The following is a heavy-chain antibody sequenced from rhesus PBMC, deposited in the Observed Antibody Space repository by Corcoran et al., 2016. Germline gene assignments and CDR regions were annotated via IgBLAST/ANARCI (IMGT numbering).Heavy chain of an antibody. V-gene: IGHV6-1*01. CDR3: ARGGGSWNFPYFDY. CDR2: TYYKSKWYN. Sequence: QVPPQHSVPGLVTPSQTLSLTCPHSRARVPSNSPTLNSIRHAPSRRRDWLGRTYYKSKWYNDYAQSVQNRITINPDTSKNQFSLQLNSVTPEDMAVYYCARGGGSWNFPYFDYWGQGVLVTVSS. D-gene: IGHD6-25*01. J-gene: IGHJ4*01. CDR1: RARVPSNSPT.